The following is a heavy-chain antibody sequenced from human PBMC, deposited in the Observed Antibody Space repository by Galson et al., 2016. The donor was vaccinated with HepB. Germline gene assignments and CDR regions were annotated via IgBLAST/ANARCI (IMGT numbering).Heavy chain of an antibody. CDR3: GSEAYSTGSTLD. D-gene: IGHD1-7*01. J-gene: IGHJ4*02. Sequence: SLRLSCAASGLTFSGYPMHWVRQAPGKGLEWLTVISYDGNGKYYADSVKGRLTISRDNSKNTLYLQMNSLRAEDTAVYCCGSEAYSTGSTLDWGQGTLVTVAS. CDR1: GLTFSGYP. V-gene: IGHV3-30-3*01. CDR2: ISYDGNGK.